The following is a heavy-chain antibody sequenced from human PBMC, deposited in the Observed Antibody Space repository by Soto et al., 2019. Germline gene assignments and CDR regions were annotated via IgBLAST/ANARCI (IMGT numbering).Heavy chain of an antibody. J-gene: IGHJ6*02. D-gene: IGHD4-4*01. Sequence: QVQLVQSGAEVKKPGSSVKVSCKASGGTFSSYAISWVRQAPGQGLEWMRGIIPIFGTTNYAQKFQGRVSMTADKSTSTAYMELSSMRSEDTAVYYCARKELTTLTTGDYYYGMDVWGQGTTVTGS. CDR3: ARKELTTLTTGDYYYGMDV. CDR2: IIPIFGTT. V-gene: IGHV1-69*06. CDR1: GGTFSSYA.